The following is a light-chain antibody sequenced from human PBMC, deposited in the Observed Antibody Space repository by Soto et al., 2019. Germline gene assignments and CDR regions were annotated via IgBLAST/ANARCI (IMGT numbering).Light chain of an antibody. CDR2: FGY. CDR1: QSLLDNNEYNC. V-gene: IGKV2-28*01. CDR3: MQSLQTPLT. J-gene: IGKJ1*01. Sequence: DIVMTQSPLSLPVTPGEPASISCRSSQSLLDNNEYNCLEWYLQKPGQSPQLLIYFGYNLASGGPGRIRGSGSGSDFTLKISRLEAEDVGVYYCMQSLQTPLTFGQGTKVEIK.